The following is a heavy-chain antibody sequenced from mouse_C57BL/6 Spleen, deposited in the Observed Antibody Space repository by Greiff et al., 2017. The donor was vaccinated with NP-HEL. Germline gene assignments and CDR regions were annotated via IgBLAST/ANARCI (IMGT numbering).Heavy chain of an antibody. J-gene: IGHJ2*01. CDR3: ARSTTYYYGSYYFDY. Sequence: QSCKASGYTFTSYWMHWVKQRPIQGLEWIGNIDPSDSETHCNQKFKDKATLTVDKSSSTAYMQLSSLTSEDSAVYYCARSTTYYYGSYYFDYWGQGTTLTVSS. CDR2: IDPSDSET. V-gene: IGHV1-52*01. D-gene: IGHD1-1*01. CDR1: GYTFTSYW.